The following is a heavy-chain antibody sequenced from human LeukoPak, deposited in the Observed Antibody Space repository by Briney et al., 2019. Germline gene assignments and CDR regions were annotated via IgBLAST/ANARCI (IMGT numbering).Heavy chain of an antibody. V-gene: IGHV1-2*02. Sequence: ASVKVSCKASGYTFSGYYMHWVRQAPGQGLDWMGWINPNSGVTNYAQKFQGRVTMTRDVSISTAYMELSSLRSDDTAVYYCARDSGSYNLAPNWFDPWGQGTLVTVSS. J-gene: IGHJ5*02. CDR2: INPNSGVT. CDR1: GYTFSGYY. D-gene: IGHD1-26*01. CDR3: ARDSGSYNLAPNWFDP.